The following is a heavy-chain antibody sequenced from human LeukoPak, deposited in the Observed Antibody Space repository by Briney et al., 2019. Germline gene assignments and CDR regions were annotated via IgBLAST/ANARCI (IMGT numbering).Heavy chain of an antibody. V-gene: IGHV4-39*07. D-gene: IGHD2-2*01. Sequence: SETLSLTCTVSGGSISSSSYYWGWIRQPPGKGLEWIGEINHSGSTNYNPSLKSRVTISVDTSKNQFSLKLSSVTAADTAVYYCARGPVPAVWWVWGQGTLVTVSS. CDR3: ARGPVPAVWWV. CDR1: GGSISSSSYY. CDR2: INHSGST. J-gene: IGHJ4*02.